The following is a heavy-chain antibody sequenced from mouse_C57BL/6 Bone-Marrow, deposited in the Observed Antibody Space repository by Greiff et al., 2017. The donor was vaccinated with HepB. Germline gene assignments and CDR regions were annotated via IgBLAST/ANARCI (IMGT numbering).Heavy chain of an antibody. V-gene: IGHV2-9-1*01. Sequence: VKVVESGPGLVAPSQSLSITCTVSGFSLTSYAISWVRQPPGKGLEWLGVIWTGGGTNYNSALKSRLSISKDNSKSQVFLKMNSLQTDDTARYYCARKEDDGYANFDYWGQGTTLTVSS. D-gene: IGHD2-3*01. CDR2: IWTGGGT. CDR1: GFSLTSYA. CDR3: ARKEDDGYANFDY. J-gene: IGHJ2*01.